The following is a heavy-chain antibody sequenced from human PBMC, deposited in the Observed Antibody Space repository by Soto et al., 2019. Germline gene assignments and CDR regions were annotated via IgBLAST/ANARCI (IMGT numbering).Heavy chain of an antibody. D-gene: IGHD3-10*01. Sequence: EVQLLESGGGLAQSGGSLRLSCSASGFNFDSHAISWVRQAPGKGLEWVASISSRGATVFYADSVKGRFTISSDNSDNSVYLQMSGLRAEDTAVYFCERDQGLIAVHYYYFDSWGQGTLVTVSS. V-gene: IGHV3-23*01. J-gene: IGHJ4*02. CDR3: ERDQGLIAVHYYYFDS. CDR2: ISSRGATV. CDR1: GFNFDSHA.